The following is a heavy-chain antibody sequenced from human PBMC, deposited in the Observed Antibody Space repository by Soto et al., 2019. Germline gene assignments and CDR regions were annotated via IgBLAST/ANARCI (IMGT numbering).Heavy chain of an antibody. CDR1: GDSVSSNSAA. D-gene: IGHD6-13*01. CDR2: TYYRSKWYN. Sequence: SQTLSLTCVISGDSVSSNSAAWNWIRQSPSRGLEWLGRTYYRSKWYNDYAVSVKSRITINPDTSKDQFSLQLNSVTPEDTAVYYCVRDLGYSSSWNYYYYYGMDVWGQGTTVTVSS. J-gene: IGHJ6*02. V-gene: IGHV6-1*01. CDR3: VRDLGYSSSWNYYYYYGMDV.